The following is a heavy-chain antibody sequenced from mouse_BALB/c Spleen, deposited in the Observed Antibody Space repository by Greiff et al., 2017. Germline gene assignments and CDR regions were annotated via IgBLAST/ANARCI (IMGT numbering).Heavy chain of an antibody. Sequence: QVQLQQSGPELVKPGASVKMSCKASGYTFTDYVISWVKQRTGQGLEWIGEIYPGSGSTYYNEKFKGKATLTADKSSNTAYMQLSSLTSEDSAVYFCAGQGKLLAYWGQGTLVTVSA. V-gene: IGHV1-77*01. CDR3: AGQGKLLAY. CDR2: IYPGSGST. J-gene: IGHJ3*01. D-gene: IGHD2-1*01. CDR1: GYTFTDYV.